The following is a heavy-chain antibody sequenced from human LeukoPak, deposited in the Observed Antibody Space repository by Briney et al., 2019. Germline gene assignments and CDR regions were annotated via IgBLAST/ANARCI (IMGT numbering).Heavy chain of an antibody. J-gene: IGHJ3*02. D-gene: IGHD5-18*01. CDR2: IYYSGRT. CDR3: ARDGGYHGAFDI. CDR1: ASSITNGDYY. V-gene: IGHV4-30-4*08. Sequence: SETLSLTCTVSASSITNGDYYWNWIRQPPGKGLEWIGYIYYSGRTSYNPSLKSRVTISLDTSKNQFSLNLRSVTATDTAVYYCARDGGYHGAFDIWGQGTMVTVSS.